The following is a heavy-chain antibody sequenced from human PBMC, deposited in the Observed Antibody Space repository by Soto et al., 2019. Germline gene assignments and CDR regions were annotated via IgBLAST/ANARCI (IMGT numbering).Heavy chain of an antibody. Sequence: PGGSLRLSCAASGFTFSSYAMSWVRQAPGKGLEWVSAISGSGGSTYYADSVKGRFTISRDNSKNTLYLQMNSLRAEDTAVYYCAKVGRGSILTGYYSPYYFDYWGQGTLVTVSS. CDR1: GFTFSSYA. D-gene: IGHD3-9*01. J-gene: IGHJ4*02. V-gene: IGHV3-23*01. CDR3: AKVGRGSILTGYYSPYYFDY. CDR2: ISGSGGST.